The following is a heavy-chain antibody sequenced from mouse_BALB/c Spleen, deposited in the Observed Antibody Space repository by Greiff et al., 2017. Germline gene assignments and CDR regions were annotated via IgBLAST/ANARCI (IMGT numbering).Heavy chain of an antibody. D-gene: IGHD4-1*01. V-gene: IGHV2-3*01. CDR3: AKRDWDRGTRAMDY. CDR2: IWGDGST. Sequence: VQRVESGPGLVAPSQSLSITCTVSGFSLTSYGVSWVRQPPGKGLEWLGVIWGDGSTNYHSALISRLSISKDNSKSQVFLKLNSLQTDDTATYYCAKRDWDRGTRAMDYWGQGTSVTVSS. CDR1: GFSLTSYG. J-gene: IGHJ4*01.